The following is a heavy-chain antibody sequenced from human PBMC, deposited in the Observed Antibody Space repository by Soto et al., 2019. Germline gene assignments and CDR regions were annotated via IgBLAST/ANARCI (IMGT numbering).Heavy chain of an antibody. J-gene: IGHJ4*02. V-gene: IGHV3-23*01. CDR3: AKEGAVPGMGYFDH. CDR1: GFTFSNYA. D-gene: IGHD6-19*01. Sequence: EVQLLESGGGLVQPGGSLRLSCAASGFTFSNYAMSWVRQAPGKGLEWVSAIFGSGDSTFYADSVQGRFTVSRDNPSNTLYLQMNSLRAEDTAVYYCAKEGAVPGMGYFDHWGQGTLVTVSS. CDR2: IFGSGDST.